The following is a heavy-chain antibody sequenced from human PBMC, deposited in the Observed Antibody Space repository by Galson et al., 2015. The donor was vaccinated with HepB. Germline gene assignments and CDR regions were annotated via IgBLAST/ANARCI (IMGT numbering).Heavy chain of an antibody. V-gene: IGHV3-23*01. CDR3: AKARRQWLAPYYFDY. D-gene: IGHD6-19*01. CDR2: ISGSGGST. Sequence: SLRLSCAASGFTFNSYAMNWVRQAPGKGLQWVSAISGSGGSTYYVDSVKGRFTISRDNSKNTLYLQMNSLRAEDTAVYYCAKARRQWLAPYYFDYWGQGTLVTVSS. J-gene: IGHJ4*02. CDR1: GFTFNSYA.